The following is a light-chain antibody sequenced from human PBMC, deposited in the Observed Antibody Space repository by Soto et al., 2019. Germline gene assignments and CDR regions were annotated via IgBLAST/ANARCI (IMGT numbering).Light chain of an antibody. V-gene: IGKV3-20*01. J-gene: IGKJ4*01. CDR2: GAS. CDR3: QQYASSPLT. CDR1: QSVGRNF. Sequence: EIVLTQSPGTLSVSPGERATLSCRASQSVGRNFLAWYQQKPGQAPRLLIYGASSRATGIPDRFSGSGSGTDFSLTISRLEPEDFAVYYCQQYASSPLTFGGGTKVE.